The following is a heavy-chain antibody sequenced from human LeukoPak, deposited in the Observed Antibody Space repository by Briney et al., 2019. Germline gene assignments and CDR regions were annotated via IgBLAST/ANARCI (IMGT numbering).Heavy chain of an antibody. D-gene: IGHD6-19*01. CDR1: GFTFSSYA. J-gene: IGHJ3*02. V-gene: IGHV3-64*01. Sequence: GGSLRLSCAASGFTFSSYAMHWVRQAPGKGLEYVSAISSNGGSTYYANSVKGRFTISRDNSKNTLYLQMGSLRAEDMAVYYCARAGGWSILDAFDIWGQGTMVTVSS. CDR2: ISSNGGST. CDR3: ARAGGWSILDAFDI.